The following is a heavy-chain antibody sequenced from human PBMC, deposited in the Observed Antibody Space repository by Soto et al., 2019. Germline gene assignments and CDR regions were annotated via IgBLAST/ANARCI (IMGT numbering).Heavy chain of an antibody. CDR2: IDPSDSYT. D-gene: IGHD3-22*01. CDR3: ARHIPTYYYDSSGYYLDY. J-gene: IGHJ4*02. CDR1: GYSFTSYW. Sequence: GESLKISCKGSGYSFTSYWISWVRQMPGKGLEWMGRIDPSDSYTNYSPSFQGHVTISADKSISTAYLQWSSLKASDTAMYYCARHIPTYYYDSSGYYLDYWGQGTLVTVS. V-gene: IGHV5-10-1*01.